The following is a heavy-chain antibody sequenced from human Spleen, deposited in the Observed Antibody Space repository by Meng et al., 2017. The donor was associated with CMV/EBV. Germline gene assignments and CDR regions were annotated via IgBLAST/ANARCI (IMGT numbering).Heavy chain of an antibody. V-gene: IGHV3-74*01. CDR2: IDRDGTTA. J-gene: IGHJ5*02. Sequence: GESLKISCAASGFTSGNYWMHWVRQAPGKGLVWVSRIDRDGTTANYADSVKGRFIISRDNAKNILYLQMNSLSAEDTAVYYCARDGGSTWYEVASPGNWLDPLGPGNPGHRLL. CDR1: GFTSGNYW. CDR3: ARDGGSTWYEVASPGNWLDP. D-gene: IGHD6-13*01.